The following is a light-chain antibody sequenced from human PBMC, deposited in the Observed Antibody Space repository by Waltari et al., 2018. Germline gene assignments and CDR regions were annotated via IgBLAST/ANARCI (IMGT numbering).Light chain of an antibody. CDR2: WAS. CDR3: QQYYSTPIT. V-gene: IGKV4-1*01. J-gene: IGKJ5*01. CDR1: QSVLYSSNNENY. Sequence: DIVMTQSPDSLAVSLGERATINCKSSQSVLYSSNNENYLAWYQQKPGQPPKLLIYWASTRETGVPDRFSGSGSGTDFTLTISSLQADDVAVYYCQQYYSTPITFGQGTRLDIK.